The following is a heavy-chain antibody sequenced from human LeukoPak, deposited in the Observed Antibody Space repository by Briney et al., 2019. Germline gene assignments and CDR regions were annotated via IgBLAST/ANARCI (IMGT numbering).Heavy chain of an antibody. CDR1: GGSISSGGYY. CDR2: IYYSGST. Sequence: ASQTLSLTCTVSGGSISSGGYYWSWIRQHPGKGLEWIGYIYYSGSTYYNPSLKSRFTISVDTSKNQFSLKLNSVTAADTAVYYCARDSQGSGSYYTPKGSWFDTWGQGTLVTVSS. J-gene: IGHJ5*02. V-gene: IGHV4-31*03. CDR3: ARDSQGSGSYYTPKGSWFDT. D-gene: IGHD3-10*01.